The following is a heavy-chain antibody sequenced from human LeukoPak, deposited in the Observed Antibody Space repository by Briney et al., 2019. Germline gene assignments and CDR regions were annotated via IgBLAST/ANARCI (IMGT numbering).Heavy chain of an antibody. CDR2: TYYSGST. J-gene: IGHJ4*02. D-gene: IGHD3-16*01. CDR1: GGSISSGGYY. Sequence: PSETLSLTCTVSGGSISSGGYYWSWIRQHPGKGLEWIGYTYYSGSTYYNPSLKSRVSISVDTSKNQFSLKLSSVTAADTAVYYCARAFSNGGDLDYWGQGTLVTVSS. V-gene: IGHV4-31*03. CDR3: ARAFSNGGDLDY.